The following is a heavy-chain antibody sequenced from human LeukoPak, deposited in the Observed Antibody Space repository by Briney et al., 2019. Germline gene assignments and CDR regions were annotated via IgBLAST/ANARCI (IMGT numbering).Heavy chain of an antibody. Sequence: SETLSLTCTVSGGSISSSSYYWGWIRQPPGKGLEWIGSIYYSGSTNYNPSLKSRVTISVDTSKNQFSLKLSSVTAADTAVYYCARADFDWLLTGYGFDIWGQGTMVTVSS. J-gene: IGHJ3*02. CDR1: GGSISSSSYY. CDR3: ARADFDWLLTGYGFDI. D-gene: IGHD3-9*01. CDR2: IYYSGST. V-gene: IGHV4-39*07.